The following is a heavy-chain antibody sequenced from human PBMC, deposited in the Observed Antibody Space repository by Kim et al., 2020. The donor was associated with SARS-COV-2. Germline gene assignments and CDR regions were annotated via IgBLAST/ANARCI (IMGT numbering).Heavy chain of an antibody. CDR3: SKERDTVLMLYVDSFDS. V-gene: IGHV3-23*01. J-gene: IGHJ4*02. CDR1: GLTFSSYA. Sequence: GGSLRLSCAASGLTFSSYAMSWVRQAPGKRLEWLSAISRSGDSTYYADSVKGRFTISRDNSKNTLYLQMNSLTDEDTAGYYCSKERDTVLMLYVDSFDSWRQGTLVTVST. CDR2: ISRSGDST. D-gene: IGHD2-8*01.